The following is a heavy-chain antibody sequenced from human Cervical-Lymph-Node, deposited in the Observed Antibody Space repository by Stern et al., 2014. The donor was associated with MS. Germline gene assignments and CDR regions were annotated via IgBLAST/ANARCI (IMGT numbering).Heavy chain of an antibody. CDR3: TRAVGGVGRE. CDR1: GYTFTNYY. V-gene: IGHV1-46*01. D-gene: IGHD3-16*01. J-gene: IGHJ4*02. Sequence: VQLVESGPEVKKPGASVMVSCKPSGYTFTNYYIHWMRQAPGQGLELMGIINPNGSVTASAQKFQGRLTMTRDTSTTTVYMRLITLTSEDTAMYYCTRAVGGVGREWGQGTLVVVSS. CDR2: INPNGSVT.